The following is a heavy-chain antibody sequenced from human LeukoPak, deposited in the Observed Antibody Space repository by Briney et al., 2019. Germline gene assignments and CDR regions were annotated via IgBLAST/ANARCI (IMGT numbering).Heavy chain of an antibody. D-gene: IGHD2-15*01. CDR3: ARPYCSGGGCYSDVFDI. Sequence: SETLSLTCTVSGGSISSSYWSWIRQPPGKGLEWIGYIFYSGTTNYNPSLKSRVTLSADTSNNHFSLKLSSVTPADTAVYYCARPYCSGGGCYSDVFDIWGQGTMVTVSS. V-gene: IGHV4-59*08. CDR2: IFYSGTT. J-gene: IGHJ3*02. CDR1: GGSISSSY.